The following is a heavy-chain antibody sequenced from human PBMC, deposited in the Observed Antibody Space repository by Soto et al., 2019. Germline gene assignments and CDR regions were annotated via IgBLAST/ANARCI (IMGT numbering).Heavy chain of an antibody. CDR2: ISYDGSNK. Sequence: GGSLRLSCAASGFTFSSYGMHWVRQAPGKGLEWVGVISYDGSNKYYADSVKGRFTISRDNSNNTLYLQMNSLSAEDTAVYYCAKGLWFGEDAWGQGTLVTVSS. CDR3: AKGLWFGEDA. V-gene: IGHV3-30*18. CDR1: GFTFSSYG. J-gene: IGHJ5*02. D-gene: IGHD3-10*01.